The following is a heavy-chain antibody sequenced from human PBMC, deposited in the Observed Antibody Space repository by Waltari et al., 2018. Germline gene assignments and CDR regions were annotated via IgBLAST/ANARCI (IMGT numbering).Heavy chain of an antibody. CDR3: ASGVSRHYYDYVWGSYRLIYYFDY. V-gene: IGHV4-34*01. Sequence: QVQLQQWGAGLLKPSETLSLTCAVYGGSFSGYYWSWIRQPPGKGLEWIGEINHSGSTNYNPPLKSRVTISVDTSKNQFSLKLSSLTAADTAVYYCASGVSRHYYDYVWGSYRLIYYFDYWGQGTLVTVSS. D-gene: IGHD3-16*02. J-gene: IGHJ4*02. CDR1: GGSFSGYY. CDR2: INHSGST.